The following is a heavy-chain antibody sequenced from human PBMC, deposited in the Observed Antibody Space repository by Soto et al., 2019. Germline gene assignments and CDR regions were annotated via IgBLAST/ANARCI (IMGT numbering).Heavy chain of an antibody. Sequence: QVQLVESGGGVVQPGRSLRLSCAASGFTFSTNGMVWVRQAPGKGLEWVGVISYDGSSTYQTDSVKGRFTISRDNSKNTLYLQMNSLRAEDTAVYYCAKRFLEWSYDAFDIWGRWTMVTVSS. CDR1: GFTFSTNG. D-gene: IGHD3-3*01. J-gene: IGHJ3*02. CDR2: ISYDGSST. V-gene: IGHV3-30*18. CDR3: AKRFLEWSYDAFDI.